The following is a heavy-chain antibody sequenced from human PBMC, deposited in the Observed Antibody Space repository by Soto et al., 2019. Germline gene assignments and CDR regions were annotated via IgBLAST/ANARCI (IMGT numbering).Heavy chain of an antibody. J-gene: IGHJ6*02. CDR2: IYHRGST. Sequence: KSSETLSLTCAVSGYSISSDYYWGWIRQPPGKGLEWIGSIYHRGSTYYNPSLKSRVTISVDTSKNQFSLKLSSVTAADTAVYYCARGTGTSARGFYYYYYYGMDVWGQGTTVTVSS. CDR3: ARGTGTSARGFYYYYYYGMDV. CDR1: GYSISSDYY. V-gene: IGHV4-38-2*01. D-gene: IGHD1-1*01.